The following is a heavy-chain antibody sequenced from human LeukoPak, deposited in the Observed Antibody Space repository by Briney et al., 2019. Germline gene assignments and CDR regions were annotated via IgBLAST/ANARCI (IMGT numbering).Heavy chain of an antibody. Sequence: SETLSLTCAVYGGSFSGYYWSWIRQPPGKGLEWIGEINHSGSTNYNPSLKSRVTISVDTSKNQFSLKLSSVTAADTAVYYCARGLRGGTFVLRYFDCGLDYWGQGNLVTVSS. D-gene: IGHD3-9*01. CDR2: INHSGST. V-gene: IGHV4-34*01. J-gene: IGHJ4*02. CDR1: GGSFSGYY. CDR3: ARGLRGGTFVLRYFDCGLDY.